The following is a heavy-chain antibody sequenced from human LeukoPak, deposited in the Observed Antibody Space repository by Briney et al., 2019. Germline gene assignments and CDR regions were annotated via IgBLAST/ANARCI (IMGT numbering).Heavy chain of an antibody. V-gene: IGHV1-18*01. D-gene: IGHD3-22*01. Sequence: ASVKVSCKASGYTFTSYGISWVRQAPGQGLEWMGWISAYNGNTNYAQKLQGRVTMTTFTSTSKAYMELRSLRSDDTGVYYWARYGTMRVVVDVDGMDVWGQGTMVTVSS. J-gene: IGHJ6*02. CDR3: ARYGTMRVVVDVDGMDV. CDR1: GYTFTSYG. CDR2: ISAYNGNT.